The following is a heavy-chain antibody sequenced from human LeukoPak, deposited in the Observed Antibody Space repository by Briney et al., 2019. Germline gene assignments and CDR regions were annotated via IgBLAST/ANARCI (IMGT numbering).Heavy chain of an antibody. CDR1: GFTFSNAW. V-gene: IGHV3-48*04. CDR3: ARGLGYSYGHTLYFDD. J-gene: IGHJ4*02. Sequence: PGGSLRLSCAASGFTFSNAWMSWVRQTPGKGLEWLSYISDTSSSIHYAASVKGRFTISRDNAKSSLYLQMNSLRAEDTAVYYCARGLGYSYGHTLYFDDWGQGTLVTVSS. CDR2: ISDTSSSI. D-gene: IGHD5-18*01.